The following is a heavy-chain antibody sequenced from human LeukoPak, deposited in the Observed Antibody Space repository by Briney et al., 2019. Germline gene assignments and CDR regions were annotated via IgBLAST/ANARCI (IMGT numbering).Heavy chain of an antibody. V-gene: IGHV3-7*01. CDR1: GFTFSSYW. CDR2: IKQDGSEK. J-gene: IGHJ4*02. D-gene: IGHD6-19*01. CDR3: AKVTGVWLAVAGIFDY. Sequence: GGSLRLSCAASGFTFSSYWMSWVRQAPGKGLEWVTNIKQDGSEKYYADSVKGRFTISRDNSKNTVYLQMNSLRAEDTAVYYCAKVTGVWLAVAGIFDYWGQGTLVTVSS.